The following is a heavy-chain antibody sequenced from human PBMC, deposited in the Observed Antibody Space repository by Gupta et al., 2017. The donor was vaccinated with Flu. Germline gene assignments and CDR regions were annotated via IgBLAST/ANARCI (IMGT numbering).Heavy chain of an antibody. J-gene: IGHJ3*02. D-gene: IGHD3-22*01. CDR2: IYSGGST. CDR3: AREGLHYYDSSGYGAFDI. CDR1: GFTVSSNY. Sequence: GGGLIQPGGSLRLSFAASGFTVSSNYMSWVRQAPGKGLEWVSVIYSGGSTYYADSVKGRVTISRDNSKNTLYLQMNILRAEETAVYYCAREGLHYYDSSGYGAFDIWGQGTMVTVYS. V-gene: IGHV3-53*01.